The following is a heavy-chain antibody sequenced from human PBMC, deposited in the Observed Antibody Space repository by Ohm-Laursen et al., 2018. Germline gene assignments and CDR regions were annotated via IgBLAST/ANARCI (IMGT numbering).Heavy chain of an antibody. J-gene: IGHJ4*02. CDR1: GFTVSSNY. V-gene: IGHV3-66*01. D-gene: IGHD3-10*01. Sequence: SLRLSCAASGFTVSSNYLSWVRQAPGKGLEWVSVIYSGGITYYADSVKGRFTISRDKSKNTLFLQMGSLRAEDTAVYYCARILQKGGPYDYWGQGTLVTVSS. CDR3: ARILQKGGPYDY. CDR2: IYSGGIT.